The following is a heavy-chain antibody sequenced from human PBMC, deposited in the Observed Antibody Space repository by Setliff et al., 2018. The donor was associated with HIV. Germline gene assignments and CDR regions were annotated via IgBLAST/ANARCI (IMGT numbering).Heavy chain of an antibody. CDR2: INHSGST. V-gene: IGHV4-34*01. Sequence: SETLSLTCAVYGESFSYYFWSWVRQPPGKGLEWIGEINHSGSTNYNPSLKSRVTISADTSKNRFSLKLTSVTAADTAVYYCARDHGGEGPYFSFMDVWGKGTTVTVSS. CDR1: GESFSYYF. CDR3: ARDHGGEGPYFSFMDV. D-gene: IGHD3-16*01. J-gene: IGHJ6*03.